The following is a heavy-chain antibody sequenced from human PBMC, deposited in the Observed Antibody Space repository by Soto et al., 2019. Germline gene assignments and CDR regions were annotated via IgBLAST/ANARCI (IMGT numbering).Heavy chain of an antibody. V-gene: IGHV3-21*06. CDR2: ISCGSSYI. J-gene: IGHJ4*03. CDR3: ARDSDCRSTSFFYPPYX. D-gene: IGHD2-2*01. CDR1: GFTFSDYN. Sequence: GGSLRLSFVTSGFTFSDYNMNWVRQAPGKGLEWVASISCGSSYIYHAESVKGRFTISRDNAKNSLYLEMNSLRAEDTAVYYCARDSDCRSTSFFYPPYXWGQGTRFTVSX.